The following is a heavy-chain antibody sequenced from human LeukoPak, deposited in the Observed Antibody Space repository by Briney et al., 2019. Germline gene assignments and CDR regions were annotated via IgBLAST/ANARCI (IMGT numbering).Heavy chain of an antibody. Sequence: ASVKVSCKASGYTFTGYYMHWVRQAPGQGLEWMGWINPNSGRPNYAQKFQGRVTMTRDTAISKAYMELSRPSSDDTGASYFSRALEDIVGVIAGFDPWGQGTLVTVSS. D-gene: IGHD2-15*01. CDR3: SRALEDIVGVIAGFDP. V-gene: IGHV1-2*02. CDR2: INPNSGRP. CDR1: GYTFTGYY. J-gene: IGHJ5*02.